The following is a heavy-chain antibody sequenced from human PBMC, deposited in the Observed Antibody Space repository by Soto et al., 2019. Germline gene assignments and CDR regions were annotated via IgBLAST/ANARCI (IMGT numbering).Heavy chain of an antibody. CDR2: IHSTRSP. Sequence: LSLTSTFSCDSVSAYYWNWIRHPAAKGLEWIGRIHSTRSPNYNPSLKSRVTMSVDTSKNQFSLKLNLTSVTAADTAVYYCARSPAYGDYANLDTWGQGTLVTVSS. CDR1: CDSVSAYY. J-gene: IGHJ5*02. D-gene: IGHD4-17*01. V-gene: IGHV4-4*07. CDR3: ARSPAYGDYANLDT.